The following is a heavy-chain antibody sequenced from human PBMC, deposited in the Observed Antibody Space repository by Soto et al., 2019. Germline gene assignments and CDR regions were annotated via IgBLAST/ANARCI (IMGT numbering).Heavy chain of an antibody. Sequence: QVQLVQSGAEVKKPGASVKVSCKASGYTFTSYGISWVRQAPGQGLEWMGWISAYNGNTNYAQKLQGRVTMTTDTSTSTGYMELRSLRSDDTAVYYCAREQFLEWLDYYGMDVWGQGTTVTVSS. D-gene: IGHD3-3*01. CDR2: ISAYNGNT. J-gene: IGHJ6*02. CDR3: AREQFLEWLDYYGMDV. V-gene: IGHV1-18*01. CDR1: GYTFTSYG.